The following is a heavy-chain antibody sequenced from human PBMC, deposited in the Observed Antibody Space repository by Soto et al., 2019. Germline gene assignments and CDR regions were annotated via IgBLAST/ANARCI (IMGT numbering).Heavy chain of an antibody. V-gene: IGHV4-31*03. CDR3: ARGYGSGSPDAFDI. Sequence: SETLSLTCTVSGGSISSGGYYWSWIRQHPGKGLEWIGYIYYSGSTYYNPSLKSRVTISVDTSKNQFSLKLSSVTAADTAVYYCARGYGSGSPDAFDIWGQGTMVTVSS. CDR2: IYYSGST. J-gene: IGHJ3*02. CDR1: GGSISSGGYY. D-gene: IGHD3-10*01.